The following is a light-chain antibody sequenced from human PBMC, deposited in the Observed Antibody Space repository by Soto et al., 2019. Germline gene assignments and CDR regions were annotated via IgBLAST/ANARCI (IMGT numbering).Light chain of an antibody. CDR2: AAS. J-gene: IGKJ3*01. Sequence: DIQLTQSPSFLSASVGDRVTITCRASQGISSYLAWYQQKPRKAPKLLIYAASALQSGVPSRFSGSGSGTEFTLTISSLQPEDFATYYCQQLNSYPRTFGPGTKVDI. CDR1: QGISSY. CDR3: QQLNSYPRT. V-gene: IGKV1-9*01.